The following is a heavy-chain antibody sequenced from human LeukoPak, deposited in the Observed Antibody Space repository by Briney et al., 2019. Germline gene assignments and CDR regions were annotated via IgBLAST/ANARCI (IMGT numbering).Heavy chain of an antibody. V-gene: IGHV3-53*01. CDR1: GFTVSSNY. CDR3: ARAGSRARDYFDY. CDR2: IYSGGST. Sequence: PGGSLRLSCAASGFTVSSNYMSWVRQAPGKGLEWVSVIYSGGSTYYADSVKGRFTISRDNSKNTLYLQMNSLRADDTAVYYCARAGSRARDYFDYWGQGTLVTVSS. D-gene: IGHD3-10*01. J-gene: IGHJ4*02.